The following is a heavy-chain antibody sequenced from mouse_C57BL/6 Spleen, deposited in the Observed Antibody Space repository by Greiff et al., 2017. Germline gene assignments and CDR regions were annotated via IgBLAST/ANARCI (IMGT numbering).Heavy chain of an antibody. CDR2: IRLKSDNYAT. CDR3: TRGEGHLCFDY. CDR1: GFTFSNYW. J-gene: IGHJ2*01. V-gene: IGHV6-3*01. Sequence: EVKLEESGGGLVQPGGSMKLSCVASGFTFSNYWMNWVRQSPEKGLEWVAQIRLKSDNYATHYAESVKGRFTISRDDSKSSVYLQMNNLRAEDTGIYYCTRGEGHLCFDYWGQGTTLTVSS.